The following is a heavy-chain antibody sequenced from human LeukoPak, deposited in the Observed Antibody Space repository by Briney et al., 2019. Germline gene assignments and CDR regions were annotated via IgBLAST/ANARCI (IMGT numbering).Heavy chain of an antibody. CDR2: IYYSGST. D-gene: IGHD5-18*01. CDR3: ARHSGYYYDYLDY. V-gene: IGHV4-39*01. J-gene: IGHJ4*01. Sequence: PSETLSLTCTVSGGSVSSSSYYWGWIRQPPGKGLEWIGSIYYSGSTYYNPSLKSRVTISVDTSKNQFSLNLSSVTAADTAVYYCARHSGYYYDYLDYWGHGTLVTVSS. CDR1: GGSVSSSSYY.